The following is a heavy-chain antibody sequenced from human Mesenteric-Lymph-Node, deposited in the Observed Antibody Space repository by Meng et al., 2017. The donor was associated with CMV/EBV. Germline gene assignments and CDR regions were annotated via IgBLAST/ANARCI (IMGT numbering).Heavy chain of an antibody. D-gene: IGHD1-26*01. CDR1: GDFITTKIYS. CDR2: LYYGGPT. Sequence: SETLSLTCLVSGDFITTKIYSWGWIRQPPGKGLEWIGSLYYGGPTYYNPSLKSRVTLSVDTSKSQISLKLNSVTAADTALYYCARRDTTLRGFDPWGQGTLVTVSS. CDR3: ARRDTTLRGFDP. J-gene: IGHJ5*02. V-gene: IGHV4-39*01.